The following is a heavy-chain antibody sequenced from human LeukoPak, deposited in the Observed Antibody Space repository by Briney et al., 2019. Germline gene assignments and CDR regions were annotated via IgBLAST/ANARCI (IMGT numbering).Heavy chain of an antibody. CDR2: IYGSGST. J-gene: IGHJ5*02. V-gene: IGHV4-59*12. CDR1: GGSISSYY. Sequence: KPSETLSLTCTVSGGSISSYYWSWIRQPPGKGLEWIGHIYGSGSTNYNPSLKSRVTLSVDTSKNQFSLKLSSVTAADTAVYYCARGGSYERWFDPWGQGTLVTVSS. D-gene: IGHD1-26*01. CDR3: ARGGSYERWFDP.